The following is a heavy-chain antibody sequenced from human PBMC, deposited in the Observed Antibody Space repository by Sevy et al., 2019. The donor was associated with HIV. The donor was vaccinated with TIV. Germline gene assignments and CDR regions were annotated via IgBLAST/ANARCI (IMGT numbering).Heavy chain of an antibody. J-gene: IGHJ6*02. D-gene: IGHD1-7*01. Sequence: ASVTVSCKASGYTFTGDYLHWVRQAPGQGLEWMGRVYPNSGGTNYSQKFQDRVTMTRDTSISTAYMELNILRSDDTAVYYCARDAGGGTTNSGMDVWGQGTTVTVSS. CDR3: ARDAGGGTTNSGMDV. CDR2: VYPNSGGT. CDR1: GYTFTGDY. V-gene: IGHV1-2*06.